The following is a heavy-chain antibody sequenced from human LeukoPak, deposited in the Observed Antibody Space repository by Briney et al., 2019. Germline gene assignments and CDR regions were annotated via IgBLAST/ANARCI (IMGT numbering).Heavy chain of an antibody. V-gene: IGHV3-23*01. CDR1: GFTFSDYA. CDR3: AMSLARGYYYYGMDV. D-gene: IGHD3-10*01. Sequence: LGGSLRLSCAASGFTFSDYAMTWVRQAPGKGLEWVSAISGSGDTTYYADSVKGRFTISRDNAKNSLYLQMNSLRAEDTALYYCAMSLARGYYYYGMDVWGQGTTVTVSS. J-gene: IGHJ6*02. CDR2: ISGSGDTT.